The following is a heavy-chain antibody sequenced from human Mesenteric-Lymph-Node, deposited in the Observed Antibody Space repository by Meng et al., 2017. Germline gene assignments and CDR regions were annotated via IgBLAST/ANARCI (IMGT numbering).Heavy chain of an antibody. CDR3: ARGMDV. CDR1: GGSISSSTYS. V-gene: IGHV4-39*07. CDR2: VSYSGST. Sequence: GSLRLSCTVSGGSISSSTYSWGWIRQPPGKGLEWIGTVSYSGSTYYNPSLKSRVTVSVDTSKKQFSLNLSSVTAADTGVYYCARGMDVWGQGTTVTVSS. J-gene: IGHJ6*02.